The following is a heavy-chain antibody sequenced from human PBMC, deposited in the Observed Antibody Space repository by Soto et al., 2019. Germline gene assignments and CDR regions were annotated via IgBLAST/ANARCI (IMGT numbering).Heavy chain of an antibody. Sequence: SETLSLTCTVSGDSITGSYWSWIRQPPGKTLEWIGYIYHSGTTTYNPSLKSRVSISVDTSKNQFSLRLTSVIAADTAVYYCARDMPYAAGSLAGCDYWGQGILVTVSS. J-gene: IGHJ4*02. CDR3: ARDMPYAAGSLAGCDY. CDR2: IYHSGTT. D-gene: IGHD1-26*01. CDR1: GDSITGSY. V-gene: IGHV4-59*01.